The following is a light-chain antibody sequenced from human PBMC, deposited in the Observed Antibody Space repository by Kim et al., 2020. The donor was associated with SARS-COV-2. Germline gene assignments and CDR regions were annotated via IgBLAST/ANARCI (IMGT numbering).Light chain of an antibody. CDR1: QSIRSW. Sequence: DIQMTQSPSTLSASLGDRVTITCRARQSIRSWLVWYQQKPGKAPKVLIYDAASLESGVPSRFSGSGSGTEFTLTISSLQPDDFATYYCQQYNSHSAPRTSGQGTKVYIK. CDR3: QQYNSHSAPRT. V-gene: IGKV1-5*01. J-gene: IGKJ1*01. CDR2: DAA.